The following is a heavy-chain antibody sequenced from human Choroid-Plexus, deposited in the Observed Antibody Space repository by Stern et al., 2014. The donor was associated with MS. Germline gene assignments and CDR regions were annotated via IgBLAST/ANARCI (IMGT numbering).Heavy chain of an antibody. CDR1: GFTFGSCA. J-gene: IGHJ5*02. V-gene: IGHV3-30*18. CDR2: VSYDGSNK. D-gene: IGHD2-8*01. CDR3: AKDRQSLTYFFDH. Sequence: VQLVESGGGVVKPGGPLRLSCGASGFTFGSCAMHWVRQAPGKGLEGGAGVSYDGSNKFYADSVKGRFTISRDNSQNTLYMQMSSLRPEDTAVYYCAKDRQSLTYFFDHWGQGSLVTVSS.